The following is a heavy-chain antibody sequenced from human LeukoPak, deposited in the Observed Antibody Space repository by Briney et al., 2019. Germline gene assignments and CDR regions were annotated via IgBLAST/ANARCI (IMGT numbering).Heavy chain of an antibody. CDR2: TYYSGST. CDR1: GGSISSHY. D-gene: IGHD4-23*01. Sequence: SETLSLTCTVSGGSISSHYWSWIRQPPGKGLEWIGYTYYSGSTNYNPSLKSRVTISVDTSKNQFSLKLSSVTAADTAVYYCARGSTVVRSPFDYWGQGTLVTVSS. CDR3: ARGSTVVRSPFDY. V-gene: IGHV4-59*11. J-gene: IGHJ4*02.